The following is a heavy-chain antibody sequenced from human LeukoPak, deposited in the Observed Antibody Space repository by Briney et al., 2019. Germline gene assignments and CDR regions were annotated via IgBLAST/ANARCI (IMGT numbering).Heavy chain of an antibody. Sequence: GGSLRLFCAASGFTFSDYYMSWIRQAPGKGLEWVSYISSSGSTIYYADSVKGRFTISRANAKNSLYLQMNSLRAEDTAVYYCARGAAYCGGDCYATFDYWGQGTLVTVSS. V-gene: IGHV3-11*01. CDR1: GFTFSDYY. CDR3: ARGAAYCGGDCYATFDY. CDR2: ISSSGSTI. D-gene: IGHD2-21*02. J-gene: IGHJ4*02.